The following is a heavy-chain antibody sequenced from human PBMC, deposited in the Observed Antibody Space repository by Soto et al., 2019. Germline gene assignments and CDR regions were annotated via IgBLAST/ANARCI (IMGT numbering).Heavy chain of an antibody. J-gene: IGHJ5*02. CDR3: ARGQLWFDP. CDR1: GGSFSTYY. D-gene: IGHD1-1*01. CDR2: INHSGST. V-gene: IGHV4-34*01. Sequence: QVQLQQWGAGLLKPSETLSLTCAVYGGSFSTYYWSWIRQPPGKGLEWIGEINHSGSTNYNPSLKSRVTISEDTSKNQFSLKLRSVTAADTALYYCARGQLWFDPWGQGTLVTVSS.